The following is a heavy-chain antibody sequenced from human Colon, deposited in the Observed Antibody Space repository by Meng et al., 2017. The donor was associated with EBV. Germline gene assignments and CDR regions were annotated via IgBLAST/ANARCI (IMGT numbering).Heavy chain of an antibody. V-gene: IGHV4-30-4*01. D-gene: IGHD4-17*01. CDR2: IYYSGST. J-gene: IGHJ5*02. CDR1: GGSISSGDYY. Sequence: QVQLQESGPGLVQPSPTLSLTCTVSGGSISSGDYYWSWIRQPPGKGLEWIGYIYYSGSTYSNASLKSRVTISIDRSKNQFSLKLSSVTAADTAVYYCARDRKHYGERGWFDPWGQGTLVTVSS. CDR3: ARDRKHYGERGWFDP.